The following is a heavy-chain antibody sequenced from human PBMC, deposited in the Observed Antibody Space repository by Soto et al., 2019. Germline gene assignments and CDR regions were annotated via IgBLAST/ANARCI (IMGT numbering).Heavy chain of an antibody. CDR3: AKEVEGYCTNGVCYTAGTGFDY. V-gene: IGHV3-23*01. J-gene: IGHJ4*02. CDR1: GFTFSSYA. CDR2: ISGSGGST. D-gene: IGHD2-8*01. Sequence: GGSLRLSCAASGFTFSSYAMSWVRQAPGKGLEWVSAISGSGGSTYYADSVKGRFTISRDNSKNTLYLQMNSLRAEDTAVYYCAKEVEGYCTNGVCYTAGTGFDYWGQGTLVTVSS.